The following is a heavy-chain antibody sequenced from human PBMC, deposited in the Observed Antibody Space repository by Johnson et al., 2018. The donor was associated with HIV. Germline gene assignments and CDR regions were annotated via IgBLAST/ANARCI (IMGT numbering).Heavy chain of an antibody. D-gene: IGHD3-22*01. CDR3: ARGHYYDSSSYYLGDAFDI. Sequence: QVQLVESGGGLIEPGGSLRLSCAASGFTFSSYAMHWVRQAPGKGLEWVAVISYDGSNKYYADSVKGRFTISRDNGKNSLNLQMNSLRAEDTALYYCARGHYYDSSSYYLGDAFDIWGHGTMVTVSS. V-gene: IGHV3-30-3*01. CDR2: ISYDGSNK. CDR1: GFTFSSYA. J-gene: IGHJ3*02.